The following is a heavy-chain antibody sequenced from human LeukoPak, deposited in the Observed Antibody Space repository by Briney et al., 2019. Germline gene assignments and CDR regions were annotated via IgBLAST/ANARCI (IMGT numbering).Heavy chain of an antibody. Sequence: WETLSLTCTVSGYSISSGYYWGWIRQPPGKGLEWIGSIYRSGSTYYNPSLKSRVTISVDTSKNQFSLKLSSVTAADTAVYYCARDNYYGSGSYYPWSSDYYYYMDVWGKGTTVTVSS. CDR1: GYSISSGYY. CDR2: IYRSGST. V-gene: IGHV4-38-2*02. J-gene: IGHJ6*03. CDR3: ARDNYYGSGSYYPWSSDYYYYMDV. D-gene: IGHD3-10*01.